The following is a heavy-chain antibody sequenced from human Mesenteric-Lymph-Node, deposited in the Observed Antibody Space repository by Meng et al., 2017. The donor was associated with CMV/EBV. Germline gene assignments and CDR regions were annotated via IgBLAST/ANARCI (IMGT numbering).Heavy chain of an antibody. CDR2: INTMFGTA. J-gene: IGHJ4*02. Sequence: TVRSHAITWGRQAPGQGLEWMGGINTMFGTARYAQKFQDRVTITADRSTSTAYMELSSLRSEDTAVYYCARDKSQDSYGSGSYYNFDYWGQGTLVTVSS. CDR3: ARDKSQDSYGSGSYYNFDY. V-gene: IGHV1-69*06. D-gene: IGHD3-10*01. CDR1: TVRSHA.